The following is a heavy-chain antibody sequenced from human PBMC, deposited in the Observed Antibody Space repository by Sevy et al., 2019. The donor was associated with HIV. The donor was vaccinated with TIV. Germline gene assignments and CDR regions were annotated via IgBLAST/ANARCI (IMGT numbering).Heavy chain of an antibody. Sequence: GGSLRLSCAASGFTFSSYAMSWVRQAPGKGLEWVSAISGSGGSTYYADSVKGRFTISRDNSKNTLYLQMNILRAEDTAVYYCAKDGYSSRTGDYWGQGTLVTVSS. CDR3: AKDGYSSRTGDY. CDR1: GFTFSSYA. CDR2: ISGSGGST. V-gene: IGHV3-23*01. J-gene: IGHJ4*02. D-gene: IGHD6-13*01.